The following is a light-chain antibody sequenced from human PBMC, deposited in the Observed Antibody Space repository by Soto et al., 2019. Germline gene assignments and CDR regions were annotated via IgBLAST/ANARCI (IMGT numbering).Light chain of an antibody. CDR1: QDVGRW. CDR2: AAS. J-gene: IGKJ2*01. CDR3: QQYNSYLYT. V-gene: IGKV1D-16*01. Sequence: DLQMTQSPSSLSASVGVTVTITCRSSQDVGRWLSWYQQKPGKAPKILIFAASSLQSGVPSRFSGSGSGTEFTLTISSLQPDDFATYYCQQYNSYLYTFGQGTKVDIK.